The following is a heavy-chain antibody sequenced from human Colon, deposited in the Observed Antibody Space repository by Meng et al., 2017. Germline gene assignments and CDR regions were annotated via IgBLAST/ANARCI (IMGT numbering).Heavy chain of an antibody. J-gene: IGHJ5*02. V-gene: IGHV1-8*01. Sequence: HGQRVNSGAEVKEPGASVNVSCKASGYIFTNYDTNWVRQATGQGVGWMGWMNPNSGNTGYAQKFQGRVTMTRNASISTAYTELSSLRSDDTAVYYCARAIAAAGSNWFDLWGQGTLVTVSS. D-gene: IGHD6-13*01. CDR1: GYIFTNYD. CDR2: MNPNSGNT. CDR3: ARAIAAAGSNWFDL.